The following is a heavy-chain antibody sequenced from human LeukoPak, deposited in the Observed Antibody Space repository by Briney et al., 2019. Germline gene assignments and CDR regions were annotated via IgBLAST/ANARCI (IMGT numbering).Heavy chain of an antibody. CDR3: ARADYSGSYLDDYYYYMDV. CDR2: FDPEDGET. D-gene: IGHD1-26*01. J-gene: IGHJ6*03. Sequence: ASVKVSCKVSGYTLSELSMHWVRQAPGKGLEWMGGFDPEDGETIYAQRFQGRVTMTEDTSTDTAYMELSSLRSEDTAVYYCARADYSGSYLDDYYYYMDVWGKGTTVTVSS. V-gene: IGHV1-24*01. CDR1: GYTLSELS.